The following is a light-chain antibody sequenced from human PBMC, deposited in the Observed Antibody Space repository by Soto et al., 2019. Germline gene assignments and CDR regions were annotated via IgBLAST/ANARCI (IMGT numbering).Light chain of an antibody. CDR2: AAS. Sequence: DLQMTQSPSSVSASVGDRVTITCRASQGISSWLAWYQRKPGKAPKLLIYAASSLQGGVPSRFSGSGSGTDFTLTISSLQPEDFATYYCQQANTFPLTFGGGTKVEIK. J-gene: IGKJ4*01. CDR3: QQANTFPLT. V-gene: IGKV1D-12*01. CDR1: QGISSW.